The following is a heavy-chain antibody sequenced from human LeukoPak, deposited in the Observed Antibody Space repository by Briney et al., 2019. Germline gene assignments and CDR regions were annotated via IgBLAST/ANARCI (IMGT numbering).Heavy chain of an antibody. J-gene: IGHJ4*02. CDR3: ARAYDSSDYSFYTFDY. CDR1: GLTLSSYG. Sequence: PGGSLRLSCAASGLTLSSYGIDWVAQAPGKGLEWVAFIRYDGSNKYYADSVKGRFTISRDNSKSTLYLQMNSLRAEDTAMYYCARAYDSSDYSFYTFDYWGQGTLVTVSS. CDR2: IRYDGSNK. D-gene: IGHD3-22*01. V-gene: IGHV3-30*02.